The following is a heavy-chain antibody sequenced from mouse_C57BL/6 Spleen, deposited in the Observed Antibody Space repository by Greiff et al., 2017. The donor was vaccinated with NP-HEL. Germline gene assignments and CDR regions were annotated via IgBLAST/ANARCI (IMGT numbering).Heavy chain of an antibody. CDR3: ARADYYGNPWFAY. Sequence: VQLQQSGPELVKPGASVKMSCKASGYTFTDYNMHWVKQSHGKSLEWIGYINPNNGGTSYNQKFKGKATLTVNKSSSTAYMELRSLTSEDSAVYYCARADYYGNPWFAYWGQGTLVTVSA. J-gene: IGHJ3*01. CDR1: GYTFTDYN. CDR2: INPNNGGT. V-gene: IGHV1-22*01. D-gene: IGHD2-1*01.